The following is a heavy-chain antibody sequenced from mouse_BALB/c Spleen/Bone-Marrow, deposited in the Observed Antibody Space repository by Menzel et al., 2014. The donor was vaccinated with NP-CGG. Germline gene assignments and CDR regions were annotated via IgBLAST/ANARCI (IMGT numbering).Heavy chain of an antibody. CDR3: TRSYERYYAMDY. CDR2: IYPGNSDT. Sequence: EVQLQQSGTVLARPGASVKMSCKASGYTSTSYWMHWVKQRPGQGLEWIGAIYPGNSDTSYNQKFKGKAKLTAVTSTSTAYMELSSLTNEDSAVYYCTRSYERYYAMDYWGQGTSVTVSS. D-gene: IGHD1-1*01. V-gene: IGHV1-5*01. CDR1: GYTSTSYW. J-gene: IGHJ4*01.